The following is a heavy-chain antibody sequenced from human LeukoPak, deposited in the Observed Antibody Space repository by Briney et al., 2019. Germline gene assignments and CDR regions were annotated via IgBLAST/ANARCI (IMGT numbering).Heavy chain of an antibody. CDR3: ASSRN. CDR2: INQGGSQR. Sequence: PGGSLRLSCAASGFTFSNHWMSWVRQAPGNGLEWVADINQGGSQRDYLDSVKGRFTISRDNTKNSLHLQMNSLKDEDTSVYYCASSRNWGQGTLVTVSS. CDR1: GFTFSNHW. J-gene: IGHJ4*02. V-gene: IGHV3-7*01.